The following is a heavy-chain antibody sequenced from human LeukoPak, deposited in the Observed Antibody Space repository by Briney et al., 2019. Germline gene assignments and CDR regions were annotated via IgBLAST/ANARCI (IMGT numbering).Heavy chain of an antibody. CDR3: ATGGRYYLDN. Sequence: TGGSLRLSCAASGFTFSTSWMHWVRQAPGKGLVWVSRMNSDGSTTNYADSVQGRFTVSRDNAKYTLFLQMNTVRADDTAVYYCATGGRYYLDNRGQGTLVTVSS. J-gene: IGHJ4*02. CDR1: GFTFSTSW. CDR2: MNSDGSTT. V-gene: IGHV3-74*01.